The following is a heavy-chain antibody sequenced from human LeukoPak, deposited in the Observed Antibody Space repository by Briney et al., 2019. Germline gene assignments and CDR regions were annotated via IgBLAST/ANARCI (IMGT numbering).Heavy chain of an antibody. D-gene: IGHD1-26*01. CDR2: INQDGSEK. Sequence: GGSLRLSCAASGFTFSNYWMTWVRQAPGKGLEWVANINQDGSEKYYMDSVKGRFTISRDNAKNSLYLQMNSLRAEDTAVYYCARVSAKVGATMEGIDYWGQGTLVTVSS. V-gene: IGHV3-7*01. CDR3: ARVSAKVGATMEGIDY. J-gene: IGHJ4*02. CDR1: GFTFSNYW.